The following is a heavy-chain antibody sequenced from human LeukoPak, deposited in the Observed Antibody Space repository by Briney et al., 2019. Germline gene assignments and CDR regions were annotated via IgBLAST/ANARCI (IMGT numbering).Heavy chain of an antibody. Sequence: PGGSLRLSCAASGFTFSSYSMNWVRQAPGKGLEWVSSISSSSSYIYYADSAKGRFTISRDNAKNSLYLQMNSLRAEDTAVYYCARDRGGYSYGYCYFDYWGQGTLVTVSS. CDR2: ISSSSSYI. CDR3: ARDRGGYSYGYCYFDY. D-gene: IGHD5-18*01. J-gene: IGHJ4*02. CDR1: GFTFSSYS. V-gene: IGHV3-21*01.